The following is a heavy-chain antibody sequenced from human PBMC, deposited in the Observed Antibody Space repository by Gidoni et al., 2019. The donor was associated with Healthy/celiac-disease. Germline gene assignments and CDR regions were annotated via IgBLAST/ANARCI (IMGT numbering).Heavy chain of an antibody. J-gene: IGHJ3*02. V-gene: IGHV3-23*01. CDR3: AKDDHCGGDCYPDAFDI. CDR2: ISGSGGST. Sequence: EVQLLASGGGLVQPAGSLRLPCAASGLTITSSAMSWVRQAPGKGLEWVSAISGSGGSTYYADSVKGRFTISRDNSKNTLYLQMNSLRAEDTAVYYCAKDDHCGGDCYPDAFDIWGQGTMVTVSS. D-gene: IGHD2-21*02. CDR1: GLTITSSA.